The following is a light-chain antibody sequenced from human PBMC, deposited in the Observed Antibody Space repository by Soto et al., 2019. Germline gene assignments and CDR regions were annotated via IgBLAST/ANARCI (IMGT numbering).Light chain of an antibody. CDR1: SSNIGSNY. J-gene: IGLJ3*02. CDR3: AAWDDSLSGPV. V-gene: IGLV1-47*01. Sequence: QSVLTQPPSASGTPGQRVTISCSGSSSNIGSNYVYWYQQLPGTAPKLLIYGKNQRPSGVPDRSSSSKSGTSASLAISGLRSEDEADYYCAAWDDSLSGPVFGGGIKRTVL. CDR2: GKN.